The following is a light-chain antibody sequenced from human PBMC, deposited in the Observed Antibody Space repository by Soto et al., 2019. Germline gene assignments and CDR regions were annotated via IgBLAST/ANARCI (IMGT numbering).Light chain of an antibody. CDR1: QSVLYSSNNKNY. J-gene: IGKJ1*01. CDR3: QQYYSTLRT. V-gene: IGKV4-1*01. CDR2: WAS. Sequence: DIVMTQSPDSLAVSLGERATINCKSSQSVLYSSNNKNYLAWYQQKPGQPPKLLIYWASTRESGVPDRFSGSGSGTDFTLTISRLQAEDEAVYYCQQYYSTLRTFGQGTKVEIK.